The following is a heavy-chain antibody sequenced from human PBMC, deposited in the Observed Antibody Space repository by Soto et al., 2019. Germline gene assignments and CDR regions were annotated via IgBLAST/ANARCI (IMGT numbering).Heavy chain of an antibody. V-gene: IGHV3-23*01. CDR2: ISGSGGST. CDR1: GFTFSSYA. CDR3: AKDHCSGGSCYSVAFDI. Sequence: EVQLLESGGGLVQPGGSLRLSCAASGFTFSSYAMSWVRQAPGKGLEWVSAISGSGGSTYYADSVKGRFPISRDNSKNTLYLQMNSLRAEDTAVYYCAKDHCSGGSCYSVAFDIWGQGTMVTVSS. D-gene: IGHD2-15*01. J-gene: IGHJ3*02.